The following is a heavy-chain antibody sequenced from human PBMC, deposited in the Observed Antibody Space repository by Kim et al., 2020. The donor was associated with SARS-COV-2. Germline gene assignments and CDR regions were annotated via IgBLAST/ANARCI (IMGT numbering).Heavy chain of an antibody. V-gene: IGHV4-39*01. Sequence: SETLSLTCTVSGGSISSSSYYWGWIRQPPGKGLEWIGSIYYSGSTYYNPSLKSRVTISVDTSKNQFSLKLSSVTAADTAVYYCARAPVYYDSGLRKWFDPWGQGTLVTVSS. CDR2: IYYSGST. D-gene: IGHD3-22*01. CDR1: GGSISSSSYY. CDR3: ARAPVYYDSGLRKWFDP. J-gene: IGHJ5*02.